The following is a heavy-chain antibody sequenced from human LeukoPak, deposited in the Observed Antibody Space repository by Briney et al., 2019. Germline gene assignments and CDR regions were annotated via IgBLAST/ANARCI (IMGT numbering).Heavy chain of an antibody. D-gene: IGHD6-13*01. Sequence: PSETLSLTCTVSGGSISSYYRSWIRQPPGEGLEWIGYIYYSGSTNYNPSLKSGVTISVDTTTNQSSLKLSSVTAADTAVYYCARVEGSSSWYGNYYYYGMDVWGKGTTVTVSS. J-gene: IGHJ6*04. CDR1: GGSISSYY. CDR2: IYYSGST. V-gene: IGHV4-59*01. CDR3: ARVEGSSSWYGNYYYYGMDV.